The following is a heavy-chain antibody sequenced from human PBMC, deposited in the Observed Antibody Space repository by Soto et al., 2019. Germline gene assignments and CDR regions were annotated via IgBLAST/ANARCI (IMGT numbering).Heavy chain of an antibody. CDR3: ARVGEYSIRWYADY. J-gene: IGHJ4*02. CDR1: GGSISSGGYY. Sequence: QVQLQESGPGLVKPSQTLSLTCTVSGGSISSGGYYWSWIRQRPGKGLEWIGDIYYSGSTYYNPSLKSRVTISVDTSKNQFSLKLSSVTAADTAVYYCARVGEYSIRWYADYWGQGTLGTVSS. V-gene: IGHV4-31*03. D-gene: IGHD6-13*01. CDR2: IYYSGST.